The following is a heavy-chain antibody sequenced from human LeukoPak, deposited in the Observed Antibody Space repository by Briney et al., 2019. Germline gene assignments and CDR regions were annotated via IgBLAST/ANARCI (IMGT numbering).Heavy chain of an antibody. CDR2: ISGGGGST. D-gene: IGHD1-26*01. CDR3: AKVSELWYFDY. V-gene: IGHV3-23*01. J-gene: IGHJ4*02. CDR1: GFTFSSCA. Sequence: GGSLRLSCVASGFTFSSCAMSWVRQAPGKGLEWVSAISGGGGSTYYTDSVKGRFTISRDNYKNTLYLQMSSLRAEDTAVYHCAKVSELWYFDYWGQGTLVTVSS.